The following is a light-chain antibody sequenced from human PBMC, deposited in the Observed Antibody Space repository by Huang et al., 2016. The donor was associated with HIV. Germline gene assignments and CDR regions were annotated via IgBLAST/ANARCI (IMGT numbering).Light chain of an antibody. Sequence: EIVLTQSPGTLSLSAGERTTLSCRASQSICTNSLAWYQQKPGQAPRLLIDGEYSRATGIQDRFSGSGSGTDFTLTISGLEPEDFAVYVCQRYGSSPYTFGQGTKLEIK. CDR3: QRYGSSPYT. CDR1: QSICTNS. V-gene: IGKV3-20*01. J-gene: IGKJ2*01. CDR2: GEY.